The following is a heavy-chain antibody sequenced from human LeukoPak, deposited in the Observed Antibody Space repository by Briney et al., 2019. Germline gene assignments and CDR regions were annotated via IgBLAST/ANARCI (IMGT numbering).Heavy chain of an antibody. CDR2: INPNSGGT. D-gene: IGHD3-3*01. V-gene: IGHV1-2*02. CDR3: ARYYTLHYDFWSGGGFDF. J-gene: IGHJ4*02. CDR1: GYTFTSYD. Sequence: ASVKVSCKASGYTFTSYDINWVRQAPGQGLEWMGWINPNSGGTNDAQKFQGRVTMTRDTSISTAYMELSRLRSDDTAVYYCARYYTLHYDFWSGGGFDFWGQGTLVTVSS.